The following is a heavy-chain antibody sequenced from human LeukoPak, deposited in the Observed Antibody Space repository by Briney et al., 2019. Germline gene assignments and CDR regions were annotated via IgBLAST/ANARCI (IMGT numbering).Heavy chain of an antibody. V-gene: IGHV3-21*01. CDR2: ISSSSSYI. J-gene: IGHJ6*02. Sequence: KSGGSLRLSCAASGFTFSSYTMNWVRQAPGKGLEWVSSISSSSSYIFYADSVKGRFTISRDNAKNSLYLQMNSLRAEDTAVYYCARDLNPVSMITFGGDDYGMDVWGQGTTVTVSS. CDR3: ARDLNPVSMITFGGDDYGMDV. D-gene: IGHD3-16*01. CDR1: GFTFSSYT.